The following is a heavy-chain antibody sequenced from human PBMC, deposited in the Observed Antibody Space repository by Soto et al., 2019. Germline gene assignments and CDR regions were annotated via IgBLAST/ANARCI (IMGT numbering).Heavy chain of an antibody. J-gene: IGHJ6*02. V-gene: IGHV1-58*01. D-gene: IGHD3-9*01. CDR3: AAAQYYDILTGYYHTPYYYSGMDV. Sequence: GASVKVSCKASGFTFTSSAVQWVRQARGQRLEWIGWIVVGSGNTNYAQKFQERVTITRDMSTSTAYMELSSLRSEDTAVYYCAAAQYYDILTGYYHTPYYYSGMDVWGQGTTVTVSS. CDR2: IVVGSGNT. CDR1: GFTFTSSA.